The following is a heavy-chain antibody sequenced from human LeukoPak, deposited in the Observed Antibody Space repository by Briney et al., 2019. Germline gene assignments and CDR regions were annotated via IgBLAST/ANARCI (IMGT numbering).Heavy chain of an antibody. D-gene: IGHD3-3*01. CDR1: GFTFSSYW. J-gene: IGHJ6*03. V-gene: IGHV3-7*01. CDR2: IKQDGSEK. CDR3: ARESPEWSYYYYYMDV. Sequence: GGSLRLSCAASGFTFSSYWMSWVRQAPGKGLEWVANIKQDGSEKYYVDSVKGRFTISRDNAKNSLYLQMNSLRAEDTAVYYCARESPEWSYYYYYMDVWGQGTTVTVSS.